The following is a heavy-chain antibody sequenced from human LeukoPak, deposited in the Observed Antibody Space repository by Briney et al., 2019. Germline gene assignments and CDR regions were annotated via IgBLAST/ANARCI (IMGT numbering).Heavy chain of an antibody. J-gene: IGHJ4*02. D-gene: IGHD3-10*01. CDR2: IYSGGNT. V-gene: IGHV3-53*01. Sequence: GGSLRLSCAASGFTVSSHYMSWVRQAPGKGLEWVSVIYSGGNTYYADSVKGRFTISRDNSMSTLYLQMNSLRAEDTAVYYCATGLPMVQGVIFGYWGQGTLVTVSS. CDR1: GFTVSSHY. CDR3: ATGLPMVQGVIFGY.